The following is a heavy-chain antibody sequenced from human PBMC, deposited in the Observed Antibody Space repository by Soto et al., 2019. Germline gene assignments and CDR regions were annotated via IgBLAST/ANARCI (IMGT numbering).Heavy chain of an antibody. J-gene: IGHJ6*02. V-gene: IGHV3-23*01. CDR3: ARRTSYGSGSYMYYSYGLDV. D-gene: IGHD3-10*01. CDR2: ISGSGANI. CDR1: GFTFSGYA. Sequence: LKLSCAASGFTFSGYAMTWVRQAPGKGLEWVSGISGSGANIYYADSVKGRFTISRDNSKNTLYLQMNSLRAEDTAVYSCARRTSYGSGSYMYYSYGLDVWGPGTTLTVYS.